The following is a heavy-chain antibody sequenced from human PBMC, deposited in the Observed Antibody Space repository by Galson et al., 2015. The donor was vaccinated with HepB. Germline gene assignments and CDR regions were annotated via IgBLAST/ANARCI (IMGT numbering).Heavy chain of an antibody. CDR1: GYTFTSYY. Sequence: SVKVSCKASGYTFTSYYMHWVRQAPGQGLEWMGIINPSGGSTSYAQKFQGRVTMTRDTSTSTVYMELRSLRSEDTAVYYCARDLIRVGSDRSGYYPPEGIIRGMDVWGQGTTVTVSS. CDR2: INPSGGST. V-gene: IGHV1-46*01. J-gene: IGHJ6*02. CDR3: ARDLIRVGSDRSGYYPPEGIIRGMDV. D-gene: IGHD3-22*01.